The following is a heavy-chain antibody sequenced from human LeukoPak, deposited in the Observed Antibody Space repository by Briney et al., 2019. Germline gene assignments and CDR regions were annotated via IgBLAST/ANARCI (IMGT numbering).Heavy chain of an antibody. CDR2: ISNDGGGT. CDR3: AKGSSGYFADL. Sequence: GGSLRLSCVGSGFTFSTYVINWVRQAPGKGLEWVSAISNDGGGTNYADFVRGRFTISRDNSKNTLFLQMNSLRAEDTALYYCAKGSSGYFADLWGQGTLVTVSS. D-gene: IGHD3-22*01. CDR1: GFTFSTYV. V-gene: IGHV3-23*01. J-gene: IGHJ5*02.